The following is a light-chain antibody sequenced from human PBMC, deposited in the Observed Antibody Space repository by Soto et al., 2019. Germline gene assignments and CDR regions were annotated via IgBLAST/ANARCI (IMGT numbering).Light chain of an antibody. CDR2: DVT. CDR1: SSDIGAYNY. Sequence: QSALTQPASVSGSPGQSITISCTGTSSDIGAYNYVSWYQQHPGKAPKLMIYDVTNRPSGVSNRFSGSKSGNTASLTISRLQAEDESNYYCSSYASSGFVLFGGGTKVTVL. CDR3: SSYASSGFVL. V-gene: IGLV2-14*01. J-gene: IGLJ2*01.